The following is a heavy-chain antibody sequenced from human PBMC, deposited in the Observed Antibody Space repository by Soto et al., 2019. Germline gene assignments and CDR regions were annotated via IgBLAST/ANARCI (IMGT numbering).Heavy chain of an antibody. CDR1: GYTFTSYY. Sequence: QVQLVQSGAEVKKPGASVKVSCKASGYTFTSYYMHWVRQAPGQGLEWMGIINPSGGSTSYAQKFQGRVTMTRDTSTSTVYMELSSLRSEDTAVYYCARESVLNRAYYYMDVWGKGTTVTVSS. D-gene: IGHD3-10*01. CDR2: INPSGGST. V-gene: IGHV1-46*03. J-gene: IGHJ6*03. CDR3: ARESVLNRAYYYMDV.